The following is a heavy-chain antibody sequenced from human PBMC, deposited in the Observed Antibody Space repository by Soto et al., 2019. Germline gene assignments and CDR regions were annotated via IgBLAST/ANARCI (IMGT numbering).Heavy chain of an antibody. CDR1: GGSISSYY. V-gene: IGHV4-59*01. D-gene: IGHD6-19*01. J-gene: IGHJ4*02. Sequence: SETLSLTCTVSGGSISSYYWSWIRQPPGKGLEWIGYIYYSGSTNYNPSLKSRVTISVDTSKNQFSLKLSPVTAADTAVYYCAWYIAVAGILDYCGRRALVTVS. CDR2: IYYSGST. CDR3: AWYIAVAGILDY.